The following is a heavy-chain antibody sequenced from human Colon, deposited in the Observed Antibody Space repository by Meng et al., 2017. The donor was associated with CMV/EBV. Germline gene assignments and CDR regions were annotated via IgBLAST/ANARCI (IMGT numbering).Heavy chain of an antibody. CDR2: ITQSGRS. Sequence: DYFSSSSYYWTWNSQHTGKGLEWIGYITQSGRSYYNKTLKSRIAMSVETSKKQFSLNLYSVTDADTAVYYCERGTYCGGDCYAGTDSWGQGTLVTVSS. CDR1: DYFSSSSYY. V-gene: IGHV4-31*02. D-gene: IGHD2-21*02. J-gene: IGHJ4*02. CDR3: ERGTYCGGDCYAGTDS.